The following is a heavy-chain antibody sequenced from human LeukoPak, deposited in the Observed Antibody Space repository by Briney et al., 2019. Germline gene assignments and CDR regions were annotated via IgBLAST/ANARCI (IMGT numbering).Heavy chain of an antibody. CDR3: ARDRDGYPQFDS. J-gene: IGHJ4*02. V-gene: IGHV4-59*01. D-gene: IGHD3-16*02. CDR2: IYYSGST. CDR1: GGSISSYY. Sequence: SETLSLTCTVSGGSISSYYWSWIRQPPGKGLEWIGYIYYSGSTNYNPSLKSRVTISVDTSKNQFSLKLSSVTAADTAVYYCARDRDGYPQFDSWGQGTLVTVSS.